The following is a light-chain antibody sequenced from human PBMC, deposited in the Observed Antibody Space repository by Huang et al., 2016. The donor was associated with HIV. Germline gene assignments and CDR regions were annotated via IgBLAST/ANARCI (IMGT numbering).Light chain of an antibody. V-gene: IGKV2-30*02. Sequence: DVVMTQSPLSLPVTLGQPASISCRSSKSLVLSDGNTYLNWFHQRPGQSPRRLIYKVSNRDSGVPDRFSVSGSGTDFTLKISRVEAEDVGVYYCMQGTHWPRTFGQGTKVEIK. CDR2: KVS. CDR3: MQGTHWPRT. J-gene: IGKJ1*01. CDR1: KSLVLSDGNTY.